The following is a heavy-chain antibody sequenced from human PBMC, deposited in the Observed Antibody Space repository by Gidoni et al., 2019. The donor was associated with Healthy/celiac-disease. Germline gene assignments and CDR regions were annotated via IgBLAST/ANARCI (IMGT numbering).Heavy chain of an antibody. CDR3: TRDPNDFWSGPGY. V-gene: IGHV3-49*03. D-gene: IGHD3-3*01. CDR1: GFTFGDYA. Sequence: EVQLVESGGGLVQPGRSLRLSCTASGFTFGDYAMSWFRQVPGKGLEWVGFIRSKAYGGTTEYAASVKGRFTISRDDSKSIAYLQMNSLKTEDTAVYYCTRDPNDFWSGPGYWGQGTLVTVSS. CDR2: IRSKAYGGTT. J-gene: IGHJ4*02.